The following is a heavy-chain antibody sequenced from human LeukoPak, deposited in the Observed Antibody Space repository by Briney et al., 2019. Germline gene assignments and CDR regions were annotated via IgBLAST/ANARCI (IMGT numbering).Heavy chain of an antibody. CDR3: AREHGETTFDASDI. CDR2: ISSRSFSI. J-gene: IGHJ3*02. CDR1: GFTLSSYS. Sequence: GGSLRLSCAASGFTLSSYSRNWVRQAPGKGLEWVSYISSRSFSIYYADSVKGRFTISRDNAKNSLYLQMNSLRAEDTAVYYCAREHGETTFDASDIWGQGTMVTVSS. V-gene: IGHV3-48*01. D-gene: IGHD1-7*01.